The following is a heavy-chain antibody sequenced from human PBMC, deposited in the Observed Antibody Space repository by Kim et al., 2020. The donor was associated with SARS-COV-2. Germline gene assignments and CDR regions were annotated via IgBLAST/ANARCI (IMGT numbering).Heavy chain of an antibody. CDR3: LKGGCGWSWHY. V-gene: IGHV3-23*01. Sequence: GGSLRLSCTTSGFTFTGHAMSWVRQAPGKGLEWVSSLDGSDGTTYYVDSVKGRFSISRDDSKNTLYLHMSALRADDTAACFCLKGGCGWSWHYWGQGTLVTVSS. CDR2: LDGSDGTT. CDR1: GFTFTGHA. J-gene: IGHJ4*02. D-gene: IGHD1-26*01.